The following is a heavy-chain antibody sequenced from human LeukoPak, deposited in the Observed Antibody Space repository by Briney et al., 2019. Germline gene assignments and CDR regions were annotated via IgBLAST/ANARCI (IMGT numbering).Heavy chain of an antibody. CDR3: ANSFHPAAAGTDDAFDI. Sequence: GGSLRLSCAASGFTFSSYGMHWVRQAPGKGLEWVSFIRYDGSNKYYADSVKGRFTISRDNSKNTLYLQMNSLTTEDTAVYYCANSFHPAAAGTDDAFDIWGQGTLVTVSS. D-gene: IGHD6-13*01. CDR1: GFTFSSYG. V-gene: IGHV3-30*02. CDR2: IRYDGSNK. J-gene: IGHJ3*02.